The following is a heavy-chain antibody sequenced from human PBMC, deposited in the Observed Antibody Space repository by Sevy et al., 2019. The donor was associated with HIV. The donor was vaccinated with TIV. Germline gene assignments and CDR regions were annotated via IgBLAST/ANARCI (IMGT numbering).Heavy chain of an antibody. CDR3: ARAGYCSGGSCYPPGYYYYYGMDV. J-gene: IGHJ6*02. CDR2: ISYDGSNK. D-gene: IGHD2-15*01. V-gene: IGHV3-30-3*01. Sequence: GGSLRLSCAASGFTFSSYAMHWVRQAPGKGLEWVAVISYDGSNKYYADSVKGRFTISRDNSKNTLYLQMNGLRAEDTAVYYCARAGYCSGGSCYPPGYYYYYGMDVWGQGTTVTVSS. CDR1: GFTFSSYA.